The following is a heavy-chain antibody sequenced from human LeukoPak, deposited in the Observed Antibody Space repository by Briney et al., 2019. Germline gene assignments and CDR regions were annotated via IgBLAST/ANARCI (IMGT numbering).Heavy chain of an antibody. Sequence: PSQTLSLTCTVSGGSISSGTYYWTWIRQSAGKGLEWIGRIYSSGSTSYNPSLDSRVTISVDTSKNQFSLKLSSVTAADTAVYYCARHSGDSSSWTTLDYWGQGTLVTVSS. CDR3: ARHSGDSSSWTTLDY. D-gene: IGHD6-13*01. CDR1: GGSISSGTYY. J-gene: IGHJ4*02. CDR2: IYSSGST. V-gene: IGHV4-61*02.